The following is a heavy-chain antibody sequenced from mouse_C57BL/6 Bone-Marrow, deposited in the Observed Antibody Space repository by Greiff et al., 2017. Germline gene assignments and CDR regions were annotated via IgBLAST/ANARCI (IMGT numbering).Heavy chain of an antibody. J-gene: IGHJ2*01. CDR1: YFAFMASA. V-gene: IGHV1-49*01. D-gene: IGHD1-1*01. CDR3: AREDCYGSRSFVY. CDR2: FTMYSDAT. Sequence: LVESGAELVRPGSSVKLSCKDSYFAFMASAMHWVKQRPGHGLEWIGSFTMYSDATEYSENFKGKATLTANTSSSTAYMELSSLTSEDSAVYCCAREDCYGSRSFVYWRKGTTHRVSS.